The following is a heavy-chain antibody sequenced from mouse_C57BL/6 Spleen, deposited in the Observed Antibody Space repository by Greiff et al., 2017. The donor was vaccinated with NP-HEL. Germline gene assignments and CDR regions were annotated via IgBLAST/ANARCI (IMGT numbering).Heavy chain of an antibody. V-gene: IGHV1-61*01. CDR3: ARELRGLRRDYYAMDY. D-gene: IGHD2-4*01. CDR1: GYTFTSYW. Sequence: QVQLQQPGAELVRPGSSVKLSCKASGYTFTSYWMDWVKQRPGQGLEWIGNIYPSDSETHYNQKFKDKATLTVDKSSSTAYMQLSSLTSEDSAVYYCARELRGLRRDYYAMDYWGQGTSVTVSS. J-gene: IGHJ4*01. CDR2: IYPSDSET.